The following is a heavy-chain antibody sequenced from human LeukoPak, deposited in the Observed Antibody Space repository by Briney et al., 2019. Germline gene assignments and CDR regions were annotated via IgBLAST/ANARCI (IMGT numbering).Heavy chain of an antibody. CDR3: ATFGGVVLGGLLL. D-gene: IGHD2-8*01. CDR1: GFTSSAFW. CDR2: IKKDGSEK. J-gene: IGHJ6*04. V-gene: IGHV3-7*01. Sequence: GGSLRLSCVASGFTSSAFWMSWVRRPPGKGLEWVANIKKDGSEKEYVDSVNGRFSIFRDNAKNSVYLQMNSLRAEDTAVYYCATFGGVVLGGLLLWGKGTTVIVSS.